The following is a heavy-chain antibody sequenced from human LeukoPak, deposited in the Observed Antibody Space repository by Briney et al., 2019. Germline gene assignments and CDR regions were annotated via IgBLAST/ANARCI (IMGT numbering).Heavy chain of an antibody. CDR2: INNDGSST. Sequence: GGSLRLSCAASGFSFSSHWMHWVRQAPGKGLVWVSRINNDGSSTNYADSVKGRFTISRDNAKNTLYLQMNSLRAEDTAVYYCARRANKGSYWNWFDPWGQGTLVTVSS. V-gene: IGHV3-74*01. CDR1: GFSFSSHW. D-gene: IGHD3-10*01. J-gene: IGHJ5*02. CDR3: ARRANKGSYWNWFDP.